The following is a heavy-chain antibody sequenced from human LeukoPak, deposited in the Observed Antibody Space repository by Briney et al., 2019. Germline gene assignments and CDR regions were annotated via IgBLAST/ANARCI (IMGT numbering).Heavy chain of an antibody. Sequence: ASVKVSCKASGGTFSSYAISWVRQAPGQGLEWMGGIIPIFGTANYAQKFQGRVTITTDESTSTAYMELRSLKSDDTAVFYCARSIAVADPFDYWGQGTLVTVSS. CDR2: IIPIFGTA. CDR1: GGTFSSYA. D-gene: IGHD6-19*01. V-gene: IGHV1-69*05. CDR3: ARSIAVADPFDY. J-gene: IGHJ4*02.